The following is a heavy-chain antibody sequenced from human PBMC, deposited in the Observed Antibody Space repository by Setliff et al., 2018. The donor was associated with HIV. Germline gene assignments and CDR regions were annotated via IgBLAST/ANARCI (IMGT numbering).Heavy chain of an antibody. Sequence: SETLSLTCSVSGGSISSRNYYWGWIRQPPGKGLEWIGGIYYSGSTYYNPSLKSRVTISVDTSKNQLSLKLNSVTAADTAVYSCARVWPDGSGYSWFGPWGQGTLVTVSS. D-gene: IGHD3-22*01. CDR1: GGSISSRNYY. V-gene: IGHV4-39*07. J-gene: IGHJ5*02. CDR2: IYYSGST. CDR3: ARVWPDGSGYSWFGP.